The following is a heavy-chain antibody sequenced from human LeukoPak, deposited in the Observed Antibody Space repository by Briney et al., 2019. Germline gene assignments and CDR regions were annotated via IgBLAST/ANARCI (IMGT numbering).Heavy chain of an antibody. CDR3: ATLGYCSGGSCPHFDY. CDR2: IIPIFGTA. V-gene: IGHV1-69*13. D-gene: IGHD2-15*01. CDR1: GGTFSSYA. Sequence: SVKVSCKASGGTFSSYAISWVRQAPGQGLEWMGGIIPIFGTANYAQKFQGRVTITADESTSTAYMELSSLRSEDTAVYYCATLGYCSGGSCPHFDYWGQGTLVTVSS. J-gene: IGHJ4*02.